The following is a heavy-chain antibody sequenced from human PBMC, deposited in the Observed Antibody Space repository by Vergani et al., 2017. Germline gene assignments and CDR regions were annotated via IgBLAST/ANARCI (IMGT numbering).Heavy chain of an antibody. Sequence: VQLLESGGGLVQPGGSLRLSCEASGFSFPGYAMHWVRQAPGKGLEWVAVISSDGSFEDYAESVKGRFSISRDNSKNTLYMEMNSLRAEDTAVYFCARDSFGLVVLQFWGQGTLVTVSS. V-gene: IGHV3-30-3*01. D-gene: IGHD3/OR15-3a*01. CDR2: ISSDGSFE. J-gene: IGHJ4*01. CDR3: ARDSFGLVVLQF. CDR1: GFSFPGYA.